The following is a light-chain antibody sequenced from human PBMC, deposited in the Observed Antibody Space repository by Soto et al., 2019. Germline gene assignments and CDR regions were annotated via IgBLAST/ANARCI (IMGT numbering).Light chain of an antibody. CDR1: QSVSSY. V-gene: IGKV3-11*01. Sequence: EIVLTQSPATLSLSPGEGATVSCRASQSVSSYLAWYQQKPGQAPRLLIYDASNRATGIPARFSGSGSGTDFTLIISSLEPEDFAVYYCQQRSNWPVPFGLGTKVEV. CDR3: QQRSNWPVP. CDR2: DAS. J-gene: IGKJ1*01.